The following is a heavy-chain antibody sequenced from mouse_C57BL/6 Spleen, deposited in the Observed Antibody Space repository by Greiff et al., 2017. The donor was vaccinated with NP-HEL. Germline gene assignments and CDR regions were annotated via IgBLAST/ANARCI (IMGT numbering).Heavy chain of an antibody. J-gene: IGHJ1*03. CDR2: ISYDGSN. CDR3: ARVGSSYWYFDV. D-gene: IGHD1-1*01. CDR1: GYSITSGYY. V-gene: IGHV3-6*01. Sequence: EVQLQESGPGLVKPSQSLSLTCSVTGYSITSGYYWNWIRQFPGNKLEWMGYISYDGSNNYNPSLKNRIPITRDTSKNQFFLKLNSVTTEDTATYYCARVGSSYWYFDVWGTGTTVTVSS.